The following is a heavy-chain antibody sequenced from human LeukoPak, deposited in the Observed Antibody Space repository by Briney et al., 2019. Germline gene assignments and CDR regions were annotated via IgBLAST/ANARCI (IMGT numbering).Heavy chain of an antibody. CDR1: GGSISSSSYY. CDR2: IYYSGST. D-gene: IGHD3-16*01. Sequence: KPSETLSLTCTVSGGSISSSSYYWGWIRQPPGKGLEWIGSIYYSGSTYYNPSLKSRVTISVDTSKNQFSLKLSSVTAADTAVYYCARDKRGTYGYAFDIWGQGTMVTVSS. CDR3: ARDKRGTYGYAFDI. J-gene: IGHJ3*02. V-gene: IGHV4-39*07.